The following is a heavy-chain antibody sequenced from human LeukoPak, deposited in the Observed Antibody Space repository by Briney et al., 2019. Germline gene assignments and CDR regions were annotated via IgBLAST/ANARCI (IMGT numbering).Heavy chain of an antibody. D-gene: IGHD6-13*01. CDR1: GYTFTSYA. V-gene: IGHV1-3*01. CDR3: ARMYSSSWYYFDY. J-gene: IGHJ4*02. CDR2: INAGNGNT. Sequence: GASVKVSCKASGYTFTSYAMHWVRQAPGQRLEWMGWINAGNGNTKYSQKFQGRVTITRDTSASTAYMELSSLRSEDTAVYYCARMYSSSWYYFDYWGQGTLVTVSS.